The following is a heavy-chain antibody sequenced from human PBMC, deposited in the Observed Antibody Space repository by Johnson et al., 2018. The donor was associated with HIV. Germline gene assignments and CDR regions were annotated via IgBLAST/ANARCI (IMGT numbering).Heavy chain of an antibody. V-gene: IGHV3-23*04. J-gene: IGHJ3*02. Sequence: VQLVESGGGVVQPGGSLRLSCAASGFTFSSVAMSWVRQAPGKGLEWVSAISGSGDSTYYAASVKGRFTLSRANSKNTLYLQLNSLRGEDSALYYCGRGRKDIDAADGLDNDAFDIWGQGTIVTVSS. D-gene: IGHD6-13*01. CDR1: GFTFSSVA. CDR3: GRGRKDIDAADGLDNDAFDI. CDR2: ISGSGDST.